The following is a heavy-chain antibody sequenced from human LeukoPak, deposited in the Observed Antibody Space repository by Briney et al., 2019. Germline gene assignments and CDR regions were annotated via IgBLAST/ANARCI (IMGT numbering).Heavy chain of an antibody. CDR1: GFSFSSYG. V-gene: IGHV3-33*01. D-gene: IGHD1-26*01. J-gene: IGHJ4*02. CDR3: ARDAWGLCAVY. Sequence: TLTLSCAASGFSFSSYGRHWVRQPPGKGLEWVAVIWYDGSNKYYAASVKGRFTSTRDNSKNTLYLQMNSLRAEDTAVYYCARDAWGLCAVYWGQGTLVTVSS. CDR2: IWYDGSNK.